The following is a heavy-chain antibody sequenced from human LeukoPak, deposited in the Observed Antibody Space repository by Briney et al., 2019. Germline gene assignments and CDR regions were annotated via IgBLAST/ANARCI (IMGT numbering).Heavy chain of an antibody. V-gene: IGHV4-4*02. Sequence: SETLSLTCAVSGGSISISNWWSWVRQPPGKGLEWIGEIYHTGSTNFNPSLKSRVTISVDKSKNQFSLNLSSVTAADTAVYYCARDRGGYFDYWGQGTLVTVSS. CDR2: IYHTGST. CDR1: GGSISISNW. D-gene: IGHD3-10*01. J-gene: IGHJ4*02. CDR3: ARDRGGYFDY.